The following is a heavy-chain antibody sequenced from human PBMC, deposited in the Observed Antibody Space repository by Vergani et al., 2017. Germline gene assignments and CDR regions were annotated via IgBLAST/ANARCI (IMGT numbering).Heavy chain of an antibody. CDR1: GGSITSSSYY. J-gene: IGHJ4*02. D-gene: IGHD3-9*01. Sequence: QLHLLESGPGLVKPSETLSLTCTVSGGSITSSSYYWGWIRQPPGKGLEWIGNIYHSGGSYYNPSLKGRVTISVDTSKNQFSLEVTSVTAADTAIYFCARTESFILRYFHWALWGQGTLVTVSS. CDR3: ARTESFILRYFHWAL. CDR2: IYHSGGS. V-gene: IGHV4-39*01.